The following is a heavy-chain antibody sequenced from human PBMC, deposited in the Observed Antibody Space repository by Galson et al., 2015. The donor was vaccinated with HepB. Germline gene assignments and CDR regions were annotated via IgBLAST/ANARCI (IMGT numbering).Heavy chain of an antibody. V-gene: IGHV3-11*06. CDR1: GFSFSDYY. D-gene: IGHD1-26*01. CDR3: ARQYSGYCDF. CDR2: VSPRGSYT. J-gene: IGHJ4*02. Sequence: SLRLSCAASGFSFSDYYVTWMRQAPEKGLEWLSYVSPRGSYTNYAESLKGRFTIPRDKAKTSLFLQMNSLRPEDTAIYYCARQYSGYCDFWGQGTLVSVSS.